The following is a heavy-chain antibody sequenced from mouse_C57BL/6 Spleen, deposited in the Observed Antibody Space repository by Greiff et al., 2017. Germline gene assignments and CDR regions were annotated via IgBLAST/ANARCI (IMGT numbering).Heavy chain of an antibody. CDR1: GFNIKDDY. V-gene: IGHV14-4*01. Sequence: VHVKQSGAELVRPGASVKLSCTASGFNIKDDYMHWVKQRPEQGLEWIGWIDPENGDTEYASKFQGKATITADTSSNTAYLQLSSLTSADTAVYYCTFFTTVYAMDYWGQGTSVTVSS. D-gene: IGHD1-2*01. CDR3: TFFTTVYAMDY. J-gene: IGHJ4*01. CDR2: IDPENGDT.